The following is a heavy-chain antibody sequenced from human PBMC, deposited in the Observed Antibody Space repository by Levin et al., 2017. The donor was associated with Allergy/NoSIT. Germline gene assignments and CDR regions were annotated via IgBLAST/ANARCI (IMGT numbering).Heavy chain of an antibody. Sequence: SCAASGFTFSSYRMNWVRQAPGKGLEWVSSISSSSSYIYYADSVKGRFTISRDNAKNSLYLQMNSLRAEDTAVYYCAREKGSGVDAFDIWGQGTMVTVSS. CDR2: ISSSSSYI. D-gene: IGHD6-19*01. CDR1: GFTFSSYR. J-gene: IGHJ3*02. CDR3: AREKGSGVDAFDI. V-gene: IGHV3-21*01.